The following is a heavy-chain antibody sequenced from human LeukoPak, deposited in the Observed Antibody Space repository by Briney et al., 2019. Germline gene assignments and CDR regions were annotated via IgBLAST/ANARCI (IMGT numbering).Heavy chain of an antibody. J-gene: IGHJ4*02. D-gene: IGHD2-21*02. Sequence: SETLSLTCTVSGYSISSGYYWGWIRQPPGKGLEWIGSIYHSGSTYYNPSLKSRVTISVDTSKNQFSLKLSSVTAADTAVYYCARDNIGVVTAIRSVYFDYWGQGTLVTVSS. CDR1: GYSISSGYY. CDR2: IYHSGST. V-gene: IGHV4-38-2*02. CDR3: ARDNIGVVTAIRSVYFDY.